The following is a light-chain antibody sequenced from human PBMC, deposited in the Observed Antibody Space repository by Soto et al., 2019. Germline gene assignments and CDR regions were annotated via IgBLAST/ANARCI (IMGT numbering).Light chain of an antibody. CDR3: QQYGSSPPYT. J-gene: IGKJ2*01. V-gene: IGKV3-20*01. CDR2: AAS. CDR1: QNVGRNY. Sequence: EIVLTQSPGTLSLSPGERATLSCRASQNVGRNYVAWYQQKPGQAPRLLIFAASGRVPGIPDRFSGSGSGTDFPLTITSLEPEDFALYFCQQYGSSPPYTFGQGTTLEIK.